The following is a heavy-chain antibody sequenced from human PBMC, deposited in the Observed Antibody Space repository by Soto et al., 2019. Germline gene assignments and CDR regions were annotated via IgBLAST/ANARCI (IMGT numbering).Heavy chain of an antibody. Sequence: GESLKISCKGSGYSFTSYWIGWVRQMPGKGLEWMGIIYPGDSDTRYSPSFQGQVTISADKSISTAYLQWSSLKASDTAMYYCASQYYDFWSGHYGMDVWGQGTTVTAP. CDR3: ASQYYDFWSGHYGMDV. J-gene: IGHJ6*02. D-gene: IGHD3-3*01. CDR2: IYPGDSDT. V-gene: IGHV5-51*01. CDR1: GYSFTSYW.